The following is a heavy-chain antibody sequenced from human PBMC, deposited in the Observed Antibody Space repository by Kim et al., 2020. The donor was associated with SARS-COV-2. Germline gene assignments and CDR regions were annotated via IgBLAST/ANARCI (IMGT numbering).Heavy chain of an antibody. CDR2: IYPGDSDT. J-gene: IGHJ4*02. V-gene: IGHV5-51*01. Sequence: GESLKISCKGSGYSFTSYWIGWVRQMPGKGLEWMGIIYPGDSDTRYSPSFQGQVTISADKSISTAYLQWSSLKASDTAMYYCARLPAGSWLRLNYFDYWGQGTLVTVSS. CDR3: ARLPAGSWLRLNYFDY. D-gene: IGHD5-12*01. CDR1: GYSFTSYW.